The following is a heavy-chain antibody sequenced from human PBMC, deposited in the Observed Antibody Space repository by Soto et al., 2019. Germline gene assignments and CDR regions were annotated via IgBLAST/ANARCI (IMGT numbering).Heavy chain of an antibody. J-gene: IGHJ4*02. CDR3: ARSRPYGLISHFDY. CDR1: GGSISSGGYY. CDR2: IYYSGST. D-gene: IGHD2-8*01. Sequence: QVQLQESGPGLVKPSQTLSLTCTVSGGSISSGGYYWSWIRQHPGKGLEWIGYIYYSGSTYYNPPLTSRVTISVDTSKNQFSLKLSSVTAADTAVYYCARSRPYGLISHFDYWGQGTLVTVSS. V-gene: IGHV4-31*03.